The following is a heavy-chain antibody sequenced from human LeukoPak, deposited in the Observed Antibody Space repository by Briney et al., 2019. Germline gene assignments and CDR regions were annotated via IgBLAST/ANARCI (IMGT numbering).Heavy chain of an antibody. V-gene: IGHV1-2*02. Sequence: ASVEVSCKASGYTFTGYYMHWVRQAPGQGLEWMGWINPNSGGTNYAQKFQGRVTMTRDTSISTAYMELSRLRSDDTAVYYRARGGSTVTTENWFDPWGQGTLVTVSS. D-gene: IGHD4-17*01. CDR3: ARGGSTVTTENWFDP. CDR2: INPNSGGT. CDR1: GYTFTGYY. J-gene: IGHJ5*02.